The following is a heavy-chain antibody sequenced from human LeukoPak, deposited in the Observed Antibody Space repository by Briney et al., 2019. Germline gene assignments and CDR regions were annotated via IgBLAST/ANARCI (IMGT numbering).Heavy chain of an antibody. CDR3: ARGISSGWSRAVGY. V-gene: IGHV4-39*07. Sequence: SETLSLTCTVSGGSISGSSYYWGWIRQPPGKGLEWIGSIYYSGSTYYNPSLKSRVTIFVDTSKNQFSLKLSSVTAADTAVYYCARGISSGWSRAVGYWGQGTLVTVSS. CDR1: GGSISGSSYY. D-gene: IGHD6-19*01. CDR2: IYYSGST. J-gene: IGHJ4*02.